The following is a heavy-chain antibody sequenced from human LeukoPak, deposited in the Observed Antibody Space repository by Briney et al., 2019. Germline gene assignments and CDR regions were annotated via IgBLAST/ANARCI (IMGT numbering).Heavy chain of an antibody. CDR2: IIPIFGTA. V-gene: IGHV1-69*06. Sequence: GASVKVSCKASGGTFSSYAISWVRQAPGQGLEWMGGIIPIFGTANYAQKFQGRVTITADKSTSTAYMELRSLRSEDTAVYYCARDSQGSAWPYYYYGMDVWGKGTTVTVSS. CDR1: GGTFSSYA. J-gene: IGHJ6*04. CDR3: ARDSQGSAWPYYYYGMDV. D-gene: IGHD2-15*01.